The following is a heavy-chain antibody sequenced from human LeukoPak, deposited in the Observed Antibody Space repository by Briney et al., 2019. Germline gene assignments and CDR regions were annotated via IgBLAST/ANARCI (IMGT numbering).Heavy chain of an antibody. CDR1: GYTFTSYG. D-gene: IGHD3-16*02. CDR3: ALLMITFGGVIASDY. V-gene: IGHV1-18*01. J-gene: IGHJ4*02. Sequence: ASVKVSCKASGYTFTSYGISWVRQAPGQGLEWMGWISAYNGNTNYAQKLQGRVTMTTDTSTSTAYMELRSLRSDDTAVYYCALLMITFGGVIASDYWGQGTLVTVSS. CDR2: ISAYNGNT.